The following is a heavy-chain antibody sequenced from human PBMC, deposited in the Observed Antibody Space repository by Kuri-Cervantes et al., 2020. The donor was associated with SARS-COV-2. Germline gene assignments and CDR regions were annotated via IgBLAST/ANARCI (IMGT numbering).Heavy chain of an antibody. CDR3: ARSSGVVTGDAFDI. D-gene: IGHD3-3*01. CDR1: GGSISSSGYY. V-gene: IGHV4-39*07. Sequence: GSLRLSCTVSGGSISSSGYYWGWIRQPPGKGLEWIGSIYHSGSTYYNPSLKSRVTISVDTSKNQFSLRLSSVTAADTAVYYCARSSGVVTGDAFDIWGQGTMVTVSS. CDR2: IYHSGST. J-gene: IGHJ3*02.